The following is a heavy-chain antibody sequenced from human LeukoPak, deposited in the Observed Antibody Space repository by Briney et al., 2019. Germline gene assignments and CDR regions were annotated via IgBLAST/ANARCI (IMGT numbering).Heavy chain of an antibody. CDR3: ARDFVGGAT. J-gene: IGHJ5*02. V-gene: IGHV3-48*02. CDR1: GFTFSSYS. CDR2: ISSGSSTM. D-gene: IGHD3-16*01. Sequence: GGSLRLSCAASGFTFSSYSMNWVHQAPGKGLEWLSYISSGSSTMYYADSVKGRFTISRDNAKNLMYLQMNSLRDEDTAVYYCARDFVGGATWGQGTLVTVSS.